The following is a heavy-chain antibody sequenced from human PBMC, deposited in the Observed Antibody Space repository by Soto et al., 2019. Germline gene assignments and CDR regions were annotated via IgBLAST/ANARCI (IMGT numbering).Heavy chain of an antibody. D-gene: IGHD4-17*01. CDR1: GYTFSTYG. CDR3: ARDSDYGDYGY. Sequence: QVHLEQSGAEVKKPGASVRVSCKTSGYTFSTYGISWLRQVPGQGLELMGWISAYNGNTNYAQKFKGRFTMTTDASTNTAYLELRTLRSDDTAVYYCARDSDYGDYGYWGQGTLVTVSS. J-gene: IGHJ4*02. V-gene: IGHV1-18*01. CDR2: ISAYNGNT.